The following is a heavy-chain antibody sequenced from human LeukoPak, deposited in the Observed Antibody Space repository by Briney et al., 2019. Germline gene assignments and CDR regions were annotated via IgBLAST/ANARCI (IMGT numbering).Heavy chain of an antibody. D-gene: IGHD4-17*01. Sequence: SETLSLTCTVSGGSISSYYWSWIRQPAGKGLEWIGRIYTSGSTNYNPSLKSRVTMSVDTSKNQFSLKLSSVTAADTAVYYCARDQRYGDHDGPYYFDYWGQGTLVTVSS. V-gene: IGHV4-4*07. CDR1: GGSISSYY. J-gene: IGHJ4*02. CDR2: IYTSGST. CDR3: ARDQRYGDHDGPYYFDY.